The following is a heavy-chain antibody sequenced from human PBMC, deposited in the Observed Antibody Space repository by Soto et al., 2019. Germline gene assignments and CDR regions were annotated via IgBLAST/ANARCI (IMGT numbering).Heavy chain of an antibody. CDR2: IYYSGST. CDR3: AQNDNTVVTPDAFDI. J-gene: IGHJ3*02. CDR1: GGSISSGDYY. V-gene: IGHV4-30-4*01. Sequence: SETLSLTCTVSGGSISSGDYYWGWIRQPPGKGLEWIGYIYYSGSTYYNPSLKSRVTISVDTSKNQFSLKLSSVTAADTAVYYCAQNDNTVVTPDAFDIWGQGTMVTVSS. D-gene: IGHD2-21*02.